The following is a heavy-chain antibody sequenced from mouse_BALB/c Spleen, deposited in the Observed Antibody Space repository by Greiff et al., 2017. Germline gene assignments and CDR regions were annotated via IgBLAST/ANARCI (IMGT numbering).Heavy chain of an antibody. D-gene: IGHD2-4*01. V-gene: IGHV1-39*01. J-gene: IGHJ3*01. CDR1: GYSFTDYI. CDR2: INPYYGST. CDR3: ARLETMITAFAY. Sequence: EVQLQQTGPELVKPGASVKISCKASGYSFTDYIMLWVKQSHGKSLEWIGNINPYYGSTSYNLKFKGKATLTVDKSSSTAYMQLNSLTSEDSAVYYCARLETMITAFAYWGQGTLVTVSA.